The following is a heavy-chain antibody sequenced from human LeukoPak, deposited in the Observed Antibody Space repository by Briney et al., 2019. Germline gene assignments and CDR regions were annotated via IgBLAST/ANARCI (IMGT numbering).Heavy chain of an antibody. J-gene: IGHJ3*02. D-gene: IGHD4-17*01. CDR3: ARHLSGDDI. Sequence: GGSLRLSCAASGFTFSSYAMHWVRQAPGKGLEWVAVISYDGSNEYYADSVKGRFTISRDNSKNTLYLQMNSLRTEDTAVYYCARHLSGDDIWGQGTMVTVSS. CDR1: GFTFSSYA. CDR2: ISYDGSNE. V-gene: IGHV3-30*03.